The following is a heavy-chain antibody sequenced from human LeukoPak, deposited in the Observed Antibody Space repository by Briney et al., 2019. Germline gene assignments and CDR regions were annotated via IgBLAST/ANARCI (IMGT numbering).Heavy chain of an antibody. CDR2: ISFGGSPT. CDR1: GFTFSLYN. Sequence: GGSLRLSCAGSGFTFSLYNMHWVRQAPGKGLEWVALISFGGSPTYYADSVRGRFTISRDNSKNTLFLQMSSLKAEDTAVYYCAREGASNGYHYGMDVWGQGTRSASP. J-gene: IGHJ6*02. CDR3: AREGASNGYHYGMDV. V-gene: IGHV3-30*04. D-gene: IGHD5-12*01.